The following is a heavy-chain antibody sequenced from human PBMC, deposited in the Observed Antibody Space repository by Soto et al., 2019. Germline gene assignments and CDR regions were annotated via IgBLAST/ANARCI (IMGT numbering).Heavy chain of an antibody. CDR3: ARGDKLSLYPQLDY. J-gene: IGHJ4*02. V-gene: IGHV1-2*04. D-gene: IGHD3-16*02. Sequence: QAQLVQSGAEVKKPGASVKVSCKASGYTFTGNYMHWVRQAPGQGFEWMGWINVNSGGTKYAQKFQGWVTMTRETAISTAYMELSRLRSDDTAVYYCARGDKLSLYPQLDYWGQGTLVTVSS. CDR1: GYTFTGNY. CDR2: INVNSGGT.